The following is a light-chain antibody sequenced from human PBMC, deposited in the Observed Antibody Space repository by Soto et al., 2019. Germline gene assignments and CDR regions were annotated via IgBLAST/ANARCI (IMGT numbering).Light chain of an antibody. Sequence: QSLLTQPPSASGSPGQSVTISCTGTKHDIGVYDFVSWYQHHPGKAPRLIIYEVVQRPSGVPDRFSGSTSGNTASLTVSGLQAADEAGYFCKSYAGSNTYVFGSGTKVTVL. J-gene: IGLJ1*01. CDR3: KSYAGSNTYV. V-gene: IGLV2-8*01. CDR2: EVV. CDR1: KHDIGVYDF.